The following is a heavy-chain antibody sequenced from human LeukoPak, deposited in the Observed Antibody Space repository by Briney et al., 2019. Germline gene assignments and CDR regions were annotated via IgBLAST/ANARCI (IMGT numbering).Heavy chain of an antibody. J-gene: IGHJ6*03. Sequence: SETLSLTCTVSGYSISSGYYWGWIRQPPGKGLEWIGSIYHSGSSYYNPSLKSRVTISVDTSKNQFSLKLSSVTAADTAVYYCARTTMVRGTYYMDVWGKGTTVTISS. CDR1: GYSISSGYY. D-gene: IGHD3-10*01. V-gene: IGHV4-38-2*02. CDR2: IYHSGSS. CDR3: ARTTMVRGTYYMDV.